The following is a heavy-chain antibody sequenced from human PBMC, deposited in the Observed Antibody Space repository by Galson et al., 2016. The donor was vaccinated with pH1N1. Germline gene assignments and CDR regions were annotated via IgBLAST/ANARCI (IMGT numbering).Heavy chain of an antibody. CDR1: GFTFSIFG. V-gene: IGHV3-23*01. CDR2: ISGVGDST. CDR3: AKHDGSGYYYSRRLH. Sequence: SLRLSCAVSGFTFSIFGMSWLRQAPGKGLEWISAISGVGDSTYHADSVKGRFTISRDNSKNTLNVQMSSLRAEDTAVYYCAKHDGSGYYYSRRLHWGQGTLVTVSS. D-gene: IGHD3-22*01. J-gene: IGHJ4*02.